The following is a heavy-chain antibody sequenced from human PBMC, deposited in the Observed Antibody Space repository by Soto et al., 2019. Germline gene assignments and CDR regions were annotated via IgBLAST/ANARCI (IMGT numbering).Heavy chain of an antibody. V-gene: IGHV4-4*02. Sequence: QVQLQESGPGLVKPSGTLSLTCALSGASIITDNWWSWVRQPPGKEMEWIGEIYHSGNTNFNPSVKSLATKSVDTSKNQFSLTVSSGTAADTHIYYCARASASSKLRGVVINWGQGTLVTVSS. J-gene: IGHJ4*02. CDR2: IYHSGNT. D-gene: IGHD3-10*01. CDR1: GASIITDNW. CDR3: ARASASSKLRGVVIN.